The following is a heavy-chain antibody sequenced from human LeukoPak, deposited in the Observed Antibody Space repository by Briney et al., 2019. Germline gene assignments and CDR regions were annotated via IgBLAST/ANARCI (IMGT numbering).Heavy chain of an antibody. V-gene: IGHV3-21*01. J-gene: IGHJ4*02. CDR3: VRLYDDYTNGHFDS. CDR2: ITSSSSYI. D-gene: IGHD4-11*01. CDR1: GFTLSSYS. Sequence: PGGSLRLSCSASGFTLSSYSMNWVRQAPGKGLEWVSSITSSSSYIYYADSLKGRFTISRDNAKKSLYLQLNSLRAEDTAVYYCVRLYDDYTNGHFDSWGQGTLVTVSS.